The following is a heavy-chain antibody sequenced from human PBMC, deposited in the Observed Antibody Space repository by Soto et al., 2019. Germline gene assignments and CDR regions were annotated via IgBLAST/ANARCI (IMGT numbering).Heavy chain of an antibody. D-gene: IGHD3-9*01. CDR3: ARDRGDDILTGHYYYYGMDV. J-gene: IGHJ6*02. CDR1: GYTFTSYA. Sequence: ASVKVSCKASGYTFTSYAMHWVRQAPGQRLEWMGWINAGNGNTKYSQKFQGRVTITRDTSVSTAYMELSSLRSEDTAVYYCARDRGDDILTGHYYYYGMDVWGQGTTVTVSS. CDR2: INAGNGNT. V-gene: IGHV1-3*01.